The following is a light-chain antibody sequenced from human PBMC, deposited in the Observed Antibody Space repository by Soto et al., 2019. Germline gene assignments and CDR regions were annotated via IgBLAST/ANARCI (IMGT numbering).Light chain of an antibody. CDR2: GAS. Sequence: EIVMTQSPATLSVSPGERATLSCRASQSVSSDLAWYEQKPGQAPRLLIYGASTRATGIPARFSGSGSGTEFTLTISSLQSEDVAVYYCQQYNNWPLTFGGVTKLEIK. CDR1: QSVSSD. CDR3: QQYNNWPLT. J-gene: IGKJ4*01. V-gene: IGKV3-15*01.